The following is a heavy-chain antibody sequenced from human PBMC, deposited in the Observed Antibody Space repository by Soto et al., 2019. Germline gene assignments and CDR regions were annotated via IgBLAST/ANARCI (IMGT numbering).Heavy chain of an antibody. J-gene: IGHJ3*02. Sequence: SLRLSCAASGFPFCSYPMSWVRQAPGKGLEWVSAISGSGGSTYYEYSVKGRFTISRDNPKNTMYLQMNSVSAEDTAVYYCAKDPQWELPPPGAFDIWGQGTMVTVSS. CDR2: ISGSGGST. CDR1: GFPFCSYP. V-gene: IGHV3-23*01. CDR3: AKDPQWELPPPGAFDI. D-gene: IGHD1-26*01.